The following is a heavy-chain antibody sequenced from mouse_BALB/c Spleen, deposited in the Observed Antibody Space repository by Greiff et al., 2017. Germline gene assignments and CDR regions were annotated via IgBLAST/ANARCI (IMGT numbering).Heavy chain of an antibody. CDR2: ISSGSSTI. D-gene: IGHD1-1*01. CDR3: ASKYYGSSRFAY. CDR1: GFTFSSFG. J-gene: IGHJ3*01. Sequence: EVMLVESGGGLVQPGGSRKLSCAASGFTFSSFGMHWVRQAPEKGLEWVAYISSGSSTIYYADTVKGRFTISRDNPKNTLFLQMTSLRSEDTAMYYCASKYYGSSRFAYWGQGTLVTVSA. V-gene: IGHV5-17*02.